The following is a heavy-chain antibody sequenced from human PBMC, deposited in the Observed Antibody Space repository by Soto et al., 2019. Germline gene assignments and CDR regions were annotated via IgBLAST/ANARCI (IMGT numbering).Heavy chain of an antibody. CDR3: AIYAVVRGAQLAYFDT. Sequence: QVQLVQSGAEVKKPGSSVKVSCKASGGTFSSYTISWVRQAPGQGLEWMGRIIPILGIANYAQKVQGRIPITADKSTSTSYMAVRSLGSEYTAVDYCAIYAVVRGAQLAYFDTWCEGTLVTFSS. CDR1: GGTFSSYT. D-gene: IGHD2-15*01. J-gene: IGHJ5*02. CDR2: IIPILGIA. V-gene: IGHV1-69*02.